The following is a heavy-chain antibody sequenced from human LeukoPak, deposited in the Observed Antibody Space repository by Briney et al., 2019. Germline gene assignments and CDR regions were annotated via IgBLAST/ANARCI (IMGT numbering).Heavy chain of an antibody. J-gene: IGHJ4*02. V-gene: IGHV1-2*02. Sequence: ASVKVSCKASGYTVTRYHMHWVRQAPGQGLEWMGWINPNSGGTNYAQKFQGRVTMTRDTSISTAYMELSKLRSDDTAVYYCVISPVAAAGAACWGQGTLVTVSS. CDR2: INPNSGGT. CDR3: VISPVAAAGAAC. CDR1: GYTVTRYH. D-gene: IGHD6-13*01.